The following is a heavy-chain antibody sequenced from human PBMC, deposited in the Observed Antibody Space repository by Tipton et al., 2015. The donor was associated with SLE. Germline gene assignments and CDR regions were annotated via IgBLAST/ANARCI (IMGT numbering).Heavy chain of an antibody. CDR2: IYYSGTT. J-gene: IGHJ3*02. V-gene: IGHV4-34*01. CDR3: ARQRDPQRAFDI. Sequence: TLSLTCAVYGGSFSGYYWSWIRQSPGKGLEWIGYIYYSGTTYYHPSLKSRVTISVDTSKNQFSLKLSSVTAADTAVYYCARQRDPQRAFDIWGQGTMVTVSS. D-gene: IGHD5-24*01. CDR1: GGSFSGYY.